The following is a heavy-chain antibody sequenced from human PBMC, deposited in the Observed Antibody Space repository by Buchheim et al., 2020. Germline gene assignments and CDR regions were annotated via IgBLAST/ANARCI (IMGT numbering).Heavy chain of an antibody. D-gene: IGHD5-18*01. J-gene: IGHJ5*02. CDR1: GFTFSSYG. Sequence: QVQLVESGGGVVQPGRSLRLSCAASGFTFSSYGMHWVRQAPGKGLEWVAVISYDGSNKYYADSVKGRFTISRDNSKNTLYFQMNSLRAEDTAVYYCARASWVQEAFDPWGQGTL. V-gene: IGHV3-30*03. CDR2: ISYDGSNK. CDR3: ARASWVQEAFDP.